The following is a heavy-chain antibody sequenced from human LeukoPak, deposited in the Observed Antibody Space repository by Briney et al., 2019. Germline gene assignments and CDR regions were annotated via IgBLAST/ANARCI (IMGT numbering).Heavy chain of an antibody. CDR2: INHSGST. D-gene: IGHD6-13*01. Sequence: PSETLSLTCTVSGGSISSYYWSWIRQPPGKGLEWIGEINHSGSTNYNPSLKSRVTISVDTSKNQFSLKLSSVTAADTAVYYCARPVRADSSSTGWFDPWGQGTLVTVSS. CDR3: ARPVRADSSSTGWFDP. CDR1: GGSISSYY. J-gene: IGHJ5*02. V-gene: IGHV4-34*01.